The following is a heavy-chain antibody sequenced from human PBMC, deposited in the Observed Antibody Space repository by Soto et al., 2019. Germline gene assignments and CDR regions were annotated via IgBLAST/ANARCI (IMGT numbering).Heavy chain of an antibody. J-gene: IGHJ4*02. CDR1: GYAFTTYG. D-gene: IGHD1-1*01. V-gene: IGHV1-18*01. CDR3: ARWRYGDY. CDR2: ISAHNGNT. Sequence: QVHLVQSGAEVKKPGASVKVSCKGSGYAFTTYGITWVRQAPGQGLEWMGWISAHNGNTNYAQKLQGRVTVTRDTSTSTAYMELRRLRSDDTDVYYCARWRYGDYWGQGALVTVSS.